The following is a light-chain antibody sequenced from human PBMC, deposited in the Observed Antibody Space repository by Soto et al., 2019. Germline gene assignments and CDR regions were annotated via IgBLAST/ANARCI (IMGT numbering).Light chain of an antibody. Sequence: QSVLTQPPSVSGAPGQRVTISCTGSSSNIGAGYDVHWYQQLPGTAPKLLIYGNSNRPSGVPDRFSGSKSGTSASLAITGLQAEDEADYYCQSYDSSLSGIGGFGVGTKLTVL. CDR2: GNS. J-gene: IGLJ3*02. CDR1: SSNIGAGYD. V-gene: IGLV1-40*01. CDR3: QSYDSSLSGIGG.